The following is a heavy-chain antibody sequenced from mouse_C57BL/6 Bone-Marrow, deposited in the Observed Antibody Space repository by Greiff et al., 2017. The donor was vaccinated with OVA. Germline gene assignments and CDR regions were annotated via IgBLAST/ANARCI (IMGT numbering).Heavy chain of an antibody. V-gene: IGHV14-4*01. Sequence: EVQLQQSGAELVRPGASVKLSCTASGFNIKDDYMHWVKQRPEQGLEWIGWIDPENGDTEYASKFQGKATITADTSSNTAYLQLSSLTSEDTAVYYCTTLTYDYEEFAYWGQGTLVTVSA. CDR1: GFNIKDDY. CDR3: TTLTYDYEEFAY. D-gene: IGHD2-4*01. J-gene: IGHJ3*01. CDR2: IDPENGDT.